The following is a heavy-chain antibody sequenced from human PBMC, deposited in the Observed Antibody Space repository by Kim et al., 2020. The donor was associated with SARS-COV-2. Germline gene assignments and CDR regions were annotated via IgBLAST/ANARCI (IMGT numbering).Heavy chain of an antibody. CDR3: ARGTTMTPNLFDY. J-gene: IGHJ4*02. V-gene: IGHV3-74*01. CDR1: GFTFSSYW. D-gene: IGHD3-22*01. Sequence: GGSLRLSCAASGFTFSSYWMHWVRQAPGKGLVWVSRIKSDGSFTNYADSVKGRFTISRDNAKNTLYLQMNSLRAEDTAVYYCARGTTMTPNLFDYWGQGTLVTVSS. CDR2: IKSDGSFT.